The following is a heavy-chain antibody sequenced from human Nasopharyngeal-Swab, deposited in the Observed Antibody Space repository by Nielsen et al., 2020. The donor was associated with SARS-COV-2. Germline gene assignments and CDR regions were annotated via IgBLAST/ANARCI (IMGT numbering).Heavy chain of an antibody. J-gene: IGHJ4*02. D-gene: IGHD3-22*01. CDR3: ARGDDSSGFSITLDY. Sequence: GESLKISCVGSGFTFSRYEMNWVRQAPGKGLEWVSYISGSGSTIYYADSVKGRFTISRDNAKNSLYLQMNSLRAEDTAVYYCARGDDSSGFSITLDYWGQGTLVTVSS. V-gene: IGHV3-48*03. CDR2: ISGSGSTI. CDR1: GFTFSRYE.